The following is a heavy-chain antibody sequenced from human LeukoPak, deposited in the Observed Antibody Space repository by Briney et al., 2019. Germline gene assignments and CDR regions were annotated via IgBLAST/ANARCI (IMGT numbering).Heavy chain of an antibody. Sequence: ASVKVSCKASGYTFTGYYMHWVRQAPGQGLEWMGWISPNSGGTNYAQKLQGRVTMTTDTSTSTAYMELRSLRSDDTAVYYCARDLPTVTTGGLWGQGTLVTVSS. CDR1: GYTFTGYY. V-gene: IGHV1-2*02. CDR2: ISPNSGGT. CDR3: ARDLPTVTTGGL. J-gene: IGHJ4*02. D-gene: IGHD4-17*01.